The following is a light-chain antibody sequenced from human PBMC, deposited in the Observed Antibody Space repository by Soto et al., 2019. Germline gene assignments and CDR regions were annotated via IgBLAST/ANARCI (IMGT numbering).Light chain of an antibody. CDR2: GAS. V-gene: IGKV3-20*01. CDR1: QSVSSSY. Sequence: EIVLTQSPGTLSLSPGERATLSCRASQSVSSSYLAWYEQKPGQAPRLLIYGASSRATGIPDRFSGSGSGTDFTLTISRLEPEDFAVYYCQQYGISPPGWTFGQGTKVEIK. J-gene: IGKJ1*01. CDR3: QQYGISPPGWT.